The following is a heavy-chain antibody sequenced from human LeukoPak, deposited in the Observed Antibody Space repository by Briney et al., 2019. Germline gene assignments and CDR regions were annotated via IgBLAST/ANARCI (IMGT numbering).Heavy chain of an antibody. CDR2: ISTSEST. Sequence: PSETLSLTCTISRGSISTYYWSWIRQPPGKGLEWIGYISTSESTNYNPSLKSRITISVDTSKIQFSLNLSSVTAADTAVYYCARRRTTGTTGYFDYWGQGTLVTVSS. V-gene: IGHV4-4*09. CDR3: ARRRTTGTTGYFDY. J-gene: IGHJ4*02. CDR1: RGSISTYY. D-gene: IGHD1-1*01.